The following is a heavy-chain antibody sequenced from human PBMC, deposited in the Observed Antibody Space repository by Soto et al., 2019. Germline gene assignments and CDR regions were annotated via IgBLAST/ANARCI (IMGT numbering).Heavy chain of an antibody. CDR1: GGSSIGVGCY. Sequence: MLCLRWTVAGGSSIGVGCYWSWIRQHPGKGLEWIGYIYYSGTTYFNPSLKSRATISVDTSKNQFSLRLTSVTAADTAIYYCTRRYHWNDNYSALWGTGALVTVSS. CDR2: IYYSGTT. V-gene: IGHV4-31*02. D-gene: IGHD1-1*01. CDR3: TRRYHWNDNYSAL. J-gene: IGHJ5*02.